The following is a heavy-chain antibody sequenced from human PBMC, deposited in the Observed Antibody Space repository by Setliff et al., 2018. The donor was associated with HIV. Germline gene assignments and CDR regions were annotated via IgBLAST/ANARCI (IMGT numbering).Heavy chain of an antibody. Sequence: ASVKVSCKPSRYTFTDYSIHWVRQAPGQGLEWLGWINPNSGDTNYAQSFQGRVTMTRDTSISTAYVDLSRLRFDDTAMYYCARAESLGWYYNYMDVWGKGTTVTVSS. CDR2: INPNSGDT. V-gene: IGHV1-2*02. D-gene: IGHD1-20*01. CDR1: RYTFTDYS. CDR3: ARAESLGWYYNYMDV. J-gene: IGHJ6*03.